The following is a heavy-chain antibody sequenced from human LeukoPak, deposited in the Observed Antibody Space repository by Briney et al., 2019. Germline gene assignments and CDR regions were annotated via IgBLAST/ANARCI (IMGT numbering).Heavy chain of an antibody. Sequence: GASVKVSCKASGYTVTGYYMHWVRQSPGQRLGWMGRSNPNSGGKNYAQKFQGRVTMTRDTSISTAYMELSRLRSDDTAVYYCARVLRITMVRGADTFDYWGQGTLVTVSS. CDR3: ARVLRITMVRGADTFDY. V-gene: IGHV1-2*06. CDR2: SNPNSGGK. D-gene: IGHD3-10*01. CDR1: GYTVTGYY. J-gene: IGHJ4*02.